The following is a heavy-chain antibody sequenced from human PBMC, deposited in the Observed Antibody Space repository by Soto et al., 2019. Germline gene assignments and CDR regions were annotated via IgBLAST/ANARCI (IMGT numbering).Heavy chain of an antibody. CDR2: INSGGTSI. CDR1: GFAFSDYY. Sequence: PGGSLRLSCEASGFAFSDYYMSWVRQAPGKGLEWVSYINSGGTSIKYADSVKGRFTISRDSARNSLYLQMNSLSDEDTAVYYCARENYGDAFDFWGQGTLVTVSS. D-gene: IGHD4-17*01. CDR3: ARENYGDAFDF. J-gene: IGHJ4*02. V-gene: IGHV3-11*04.